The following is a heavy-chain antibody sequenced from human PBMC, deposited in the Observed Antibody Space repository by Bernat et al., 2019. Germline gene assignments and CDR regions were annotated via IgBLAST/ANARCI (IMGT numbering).Heavy chain of an antibody. J-gene: IGHJ4*02. Sequence: EQLLESGGGLVQPGGSLRLSCAASGFTFGNYAMTWVRQAPGKGLEWVAVIWYDGSNKYYADSVKGRYTISRDNSKNTLYLQMNSLRAEDTAVYYCARDTYPGFDYWGQGTLVTVSS. V-gene: IGHV3-33*08. CDR3: ARDTYPGFDY. CDR2: IWYDGSNK. CDR1: GFTFGNYA.